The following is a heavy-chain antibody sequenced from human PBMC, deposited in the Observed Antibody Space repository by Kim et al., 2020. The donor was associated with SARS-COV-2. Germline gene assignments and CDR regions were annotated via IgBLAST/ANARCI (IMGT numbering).Heavy chain of an antibody. V-gene: IGHV4-39*01. CDR1: GGSISSSSYY. CDR3: ARQTYYDILTGYYGAYYFDY. Sequence: ETLSLTCTVSGGSISSSSYYWGWIRQPPGKGLEWIGSIYYSGSTYYNPSLKSRVTISVDTSKNQFSLKLSSVTAADTAVYYCARQTYYDILTGYYGAYYFDYWGQGTLVTVSS. CDR2: IYYSGST. J-gene: IGHJ4*02. D-gene: IGHD3-9*01.